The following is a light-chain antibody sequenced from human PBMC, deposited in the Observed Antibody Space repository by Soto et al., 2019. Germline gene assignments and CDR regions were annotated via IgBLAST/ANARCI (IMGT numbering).Light chain of an antibody. CDR3: REYGRSPWT. Sequence: EIVLTQSPGTLSLSPGERATLSCRASQSVSSNYLAWYQQKPGQAPRLLIYDASSSATGIPDRFSGSGSETNLTLTISRLEPEAAAVYYCREYGRSPWTFGQGTKVEIK. V-gene: IGKV3-20*01. CDR1: QSVSSNY. J-gene: IGKJ1*01. CDR2: DAS.